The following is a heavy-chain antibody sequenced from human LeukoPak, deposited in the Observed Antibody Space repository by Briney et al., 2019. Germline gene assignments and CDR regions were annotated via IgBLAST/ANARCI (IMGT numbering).Heavy chain of an antibody. CDR1: GGSISSYY. J-gene: IGHJ6*03. CDR3: ARGRSHRLYYYYYYMDV. Sequence: PSETLSLTCTASGGSISSYYWSWIRQPPGKGLEWIGYIYYSGSTNYNPSLKSRVTISVDTSKNQFSLKLSSVTAADTAVYYCARGRSHRLYYYYYYMDVWGKGTTVTVSS. CDR2: IYYSGST. D-gene: IGHD2-15*01. V-gene: IGHV4-59*12.